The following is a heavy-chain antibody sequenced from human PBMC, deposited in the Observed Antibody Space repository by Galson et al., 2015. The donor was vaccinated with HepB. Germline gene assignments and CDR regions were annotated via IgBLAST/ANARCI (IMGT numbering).Heavy chain of an antibody. J-gene: IGHJ4*02. CDR1: GFTFGNYA. CDR3: ARAAPYYFNY. V-gene: IGHV3-23*01. Sequence: SLRLSCAASGFTFGNYAMGWVRQAPGKGLEWVSSISSNGATTYYADSVKGRFTFSRDNSKNTLYLQMNSLRAEDTAIYSCARAAPYYFNYWGQGTLVTVSS. CDR2: ISSNGATT.